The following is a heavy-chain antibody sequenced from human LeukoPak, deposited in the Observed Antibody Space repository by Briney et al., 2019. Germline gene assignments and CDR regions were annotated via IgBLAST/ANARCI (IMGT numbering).Heavy chain of an antibody. D-gene: IGHD5-24*01. J-gene: IGHJ4*02. Sequence: PGGSLRLSCVASGFSFSSYWMTWVRQAPGKGLEWVANIKQDGSKKSYVDSVKGRFTISRDNAKNSLYLQMNSLRAEDTVIYYCTRVGYIDEGNDYWGQGTLVTVSS. CDR2: IKQDGSKK. CDR3: TRVGYIDEGNDY. V-gene: IGHV3-7*04. CDR1: GFSFSSYW.